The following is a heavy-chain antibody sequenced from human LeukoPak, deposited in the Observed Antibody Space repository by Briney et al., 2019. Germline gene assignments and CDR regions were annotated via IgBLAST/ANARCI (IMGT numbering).Heavy chain of an antibody. J-gene: IGHJ5*02. CDR2: ISPSGGSI. V-gene: IGHV1-46*01. CDR3: ARSTVTGWVKWFDP. D-gene: IGHD4-4*01. CDR1: GYTFTFYH. Sequence: ASVKVSCKASGYTFTFYHMHWVRQAPGQGLEWMGIISPSGGSIKYAQEFQGRVTMTRDTSTSTFYMELRSLRSDDTAVYYCARSTVTGWVKWFDPWGQGTLVTVSS.